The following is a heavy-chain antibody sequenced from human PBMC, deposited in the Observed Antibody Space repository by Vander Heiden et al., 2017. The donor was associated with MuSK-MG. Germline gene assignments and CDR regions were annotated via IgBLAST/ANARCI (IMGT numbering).Heavy chain of an antibody. Sequence: QVQLVQSGAEVKKPGSSVKVSCKASGGTFSSYAISWVRQAPGQGLEWLGGIIPILGIANYAQKFQGRVTITADESTSTAYMELSRLRSEDTAVYYCARAPCGWGTGGWFDPWGQGTLVTVYS. V-gene: IGHV1-69*04. CDR2: IIPILGIA. D-gene: IGHD6-19*01. CDR3: ARAPCGWGTGGWFDP. J-gene: IGHJ5*02. CDR1: GGTFSSYA.